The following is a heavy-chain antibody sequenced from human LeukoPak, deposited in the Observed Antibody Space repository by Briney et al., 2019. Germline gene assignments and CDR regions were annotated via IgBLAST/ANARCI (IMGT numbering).Heavy chain of an antibody. CDR1: GFTVSGSY. CDR3: ARDHGYSGYDPTYYYYGMDV. V-gene: IGHV3-66*01. CDR2: IYSGGST. Sequence: PGGSLRLSCAASGFTVSGSYMSWVRQAPGKGLEWVSVIYSGGSTYYADSVKGRFTISRDNSKNTLYLQMNSLRAEDTAVYYCARDHGYSGYDPTYYYYGMDVWGQGTTVTVSS. D-gene: IGHD5-12*01. J-gene: IGHJ6*02.